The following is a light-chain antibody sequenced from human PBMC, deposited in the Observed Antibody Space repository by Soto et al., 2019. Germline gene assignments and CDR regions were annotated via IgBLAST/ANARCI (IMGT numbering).Light chain of an antibody. V-gene: IGLV7-46*01. Sequence: QAVVTQEPSVTVSPGGTVTLTCASSTGAVTSGHYPYWFQQKPGQAPRTLIYDTDNNHSWTPARFSGSLLGGKAALTLSGAQPEDEAEYYCLLSYGGARVFGTGTKLTVL. CDR1: TGAVTSGHY. CDR2: DTD. CDR3: LLSYGGARV. J-gene: IGLJ1*01.